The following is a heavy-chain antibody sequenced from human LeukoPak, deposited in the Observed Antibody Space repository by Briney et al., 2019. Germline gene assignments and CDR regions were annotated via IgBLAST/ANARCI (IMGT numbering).Heavy chain of an antibody. Sequence: SETLSLTCAVSGGSIDTYYWSWIRQPPGKGLEWVGYIYSTGNTNYNPSLKGRVTISLDTSKNQFSLNLSSVTAADTAVYYCAKHDTVFGAAHFYMDVWGKGTTVTVSS. CDR2: IYSTGNT. CDR1: GGSIDTYY. J-gene: IGHJ6*03. CDR3: AKHDTVFGAAHFYMDV. D-gene: IGHD3-3*01. V-gene: IGHV4-4*09.